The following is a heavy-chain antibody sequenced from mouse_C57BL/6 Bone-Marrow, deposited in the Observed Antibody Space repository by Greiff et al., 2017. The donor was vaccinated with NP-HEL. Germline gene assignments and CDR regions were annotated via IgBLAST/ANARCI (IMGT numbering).Heavy chain of an antibody. CDR1: GFTFSSYG. D-gene: IGHD4-1*01. CDR3: ARHGHLPTLGLDD. Sequence: EVQVVESGGDLVKPGGSLKLSCAASGFTFSSYGMSWVRQTPDKRLEWVATISSGGSYTYSPDSVKGRFTLSIATATNTLYLQMSGLKSEGTSMYDCARHGHLPTLGLDDWGQGTTLTVSS. V-gene: IGHV5-6*01. J-gene: IGHJ2*01. CDR2: ISSGGSYT.